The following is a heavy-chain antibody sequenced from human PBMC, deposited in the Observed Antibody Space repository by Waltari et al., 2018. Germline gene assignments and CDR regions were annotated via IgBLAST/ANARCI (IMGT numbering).Heavy chain of an antibody. V-gene: IGHV4-39*07. CDR2: IYYSGST. Sequence: QLQLQESGPGLVKPSETLSLTCTVSGGSISSSSYYWGWIRQPPGKGLEWIGSIYYSGSTYYNPSLKSRVTISVDTSKNQFSLKLSSVTAADTAVYYCAREWELLHAFDYWGQGTLVTVSS. J-gene: IGHJ4*02. D-gene: IGHD1-26*01. CDR1: GGSISSSSYY. CDR3: AREWELLHAFDY.